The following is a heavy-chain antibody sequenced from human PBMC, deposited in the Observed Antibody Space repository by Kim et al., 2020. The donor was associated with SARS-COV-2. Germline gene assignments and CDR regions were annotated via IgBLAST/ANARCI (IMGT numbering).Heavy chain of an antibody. D-gene: IGHD2-2*01. CDR2: ISCDGTGK. Sequence: GGSLRLSCAASGFTFSSYAMHWVRQAPGKGLEWVAVISCDGTGKYYADSVKGRFTISSDNSKNTLYLQMNSLRAEDTALYYCARGGIPAATYWLEPWGHGILVTVSS. J-gene: IGHJ5*02. CDR1: GFTFSSYA. V-gene: IGHV3-30*04. CDR3: ARGGIPAATYWLEP.